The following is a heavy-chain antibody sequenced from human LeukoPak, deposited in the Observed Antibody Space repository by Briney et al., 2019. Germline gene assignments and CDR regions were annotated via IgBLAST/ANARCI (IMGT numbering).Heavy chain of an antibody. V-gene: IGHV3-23*01. CDR1: GFTFSSYA. CDR3: AKDLTIFGVVTPYGMDV. CDR2: ISGSGGST. Sequence: PGGSLRLSCAASGFTFSSYAMSWVRQAPGKGLEWVSAISGSGGSTYYADSVKVRFTISRDNSKNTLYLQMNSLRAEDTAVYYCAKDLTIFGVVTPYGMDVWGQGATVTVSS. J-gene: IGHJ6*02. D-gene: IGHD3-3*01.